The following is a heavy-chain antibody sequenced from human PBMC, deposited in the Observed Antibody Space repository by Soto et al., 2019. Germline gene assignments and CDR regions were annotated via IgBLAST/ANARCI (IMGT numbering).Heavy chain of an antibody. V-gene: IGHV3-23*01. Sequence: GSLRLSCAASGFTFSSYAMSWVRQAPGKGLEWVSAISGSGGSTYYADSGKGRFTISRDNSKNTLYLQMNSLRAEDTAVYYCANSPTYYYDSSGYRYYYGMDVWGQGTTVTVSS. CDR1: GFTFSSYA. CDR2: ISGSGGST. J-gene: IGHJ6*02. D-gene: IGHD3-22*01. CDR3: ANSPTYYYDSSGYRYYYGMDV.